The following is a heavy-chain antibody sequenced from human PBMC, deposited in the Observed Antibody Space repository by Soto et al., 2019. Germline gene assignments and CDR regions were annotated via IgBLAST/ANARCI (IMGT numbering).Heavy chain of an antibody. CDR3: ARTIGGASSLYFDY. CDR1: GFTVGSNY. CDR2: IYTGGLT. Sequence: PGGSLRLSCAASGFTVGSNYMNWVRQAPGKGLEWVSVIYTGGLTSYADSVKGRFTTSRDDSSNTLYLQMSSLRTDDTAVYYCARTIGGASSLYFDYWGQGTLVTVSS. J-gene: IGHJ4*02. D-gene: IGHD2-15*01. V-gene: IGHV3-66*01.